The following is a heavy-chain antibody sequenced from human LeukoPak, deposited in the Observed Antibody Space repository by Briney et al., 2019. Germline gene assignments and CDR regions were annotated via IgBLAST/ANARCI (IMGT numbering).Heavy chain of an antibody. V-gene: IGHV3-23*01. D-gene: IGHD3-9*01. CDR1: GFSFSTFT. Sequence: GGSLRLSCEASGFSFSTFTMNWVRQAPGKGLEWVSAISGSGGSTYYADSVKGRFTISRDNSKNTLYLQMNSLRAEDTAVYYCAKDRKYDILTGFSQNDAFDIWGQGTMVTVCS. CDR3: AKDRKYDILTGFSQNDAFDI. J-gene: IGHJ3*02. CDR2: ISGSGGST.